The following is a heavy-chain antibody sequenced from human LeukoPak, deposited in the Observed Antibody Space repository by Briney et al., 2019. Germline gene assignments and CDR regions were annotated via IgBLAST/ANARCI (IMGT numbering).Heavy chain of an antibody. CDR2: IYYTGNT. J-gene: IGHJ4*02. CDR1: GGSISSHF. V-gene: IGHV4-59*11. D-gene: IGHD3-16*01. CDR3: ARDLSPRGGLYYFDY. Sequence: SETLSLTCTVSGGSISSHFWSWIRQPPGKGLEWIGYIYYTGNTSYNPSLKSRVTISIDTSKNQFSLKLTSVTAADTAVYYCARDLSPRGGLYYFDYWGQGTLVTVSS.